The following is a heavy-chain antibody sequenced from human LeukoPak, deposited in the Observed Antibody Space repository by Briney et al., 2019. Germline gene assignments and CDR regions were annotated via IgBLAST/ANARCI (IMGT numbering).Heavy chain of an antibody. CDR3: ARESRLHWFGELPIDY. Sequence: ASLKISCKASGYSFSDYAISWVRQAPGQGLEWMGYISPYNGDTNYAPKLQGRVTMTIDKSTRTAYMEVRGLTSDDTAVYFCARESRLHWFGELPIDYWGQGTLVTVSA. V-gene: IGHV1-18*01. CDR2: ISPYNGDT. J-gene: IGHJ4*02. D-gene: IGHD3-10*01. CDR1: GYSFSDYA.